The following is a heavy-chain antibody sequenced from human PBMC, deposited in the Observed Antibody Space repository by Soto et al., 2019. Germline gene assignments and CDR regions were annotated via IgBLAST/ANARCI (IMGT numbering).Heavy chain of an antibody. J-gene: IGHJ6*03. CDR3: ARGVSDGDPRAFFDYYYCYMDV. CDR2: IYYSGST. V-gene: IGHV4-59*01. D-gene: IGHD4-17*01. Sequence: PSETLSLTCTVSGGSISSYYWSWIRQPPGKGLEWIGYIYYSGSTNYNPSLKSRVTISVDTSKNQFSLKLSSVTAADTAVYYCARGVSDGDPRAFFDYYYCYMDVWGKGTTVTVSS. CDR1: GGSISSYY.